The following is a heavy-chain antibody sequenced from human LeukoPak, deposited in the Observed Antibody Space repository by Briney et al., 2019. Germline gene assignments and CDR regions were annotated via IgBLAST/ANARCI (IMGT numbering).Heavy chain of an antibody. CDR1: GFMFSSNW. CDR2: IKEDGTET. Sequence: GGSLRLSCAASGFMFSSNWMSWVRLAPGKGLEWVANIKEDGTETYYVDSVKGRFTISRDNAKNSLYLQMNSLRVEDSAVYYCAKEGRSLQTYWGQGTLVTVSS. J-gene: IGHJ4*02. D-gene: IGHD5-24*01. V-gene: IGHV3-7*03. CDR3: AKEGRSLQTY.